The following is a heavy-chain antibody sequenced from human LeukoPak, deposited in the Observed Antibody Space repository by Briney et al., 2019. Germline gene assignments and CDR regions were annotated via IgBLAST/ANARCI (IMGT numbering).Heavy chain of an antibody. J-gene: IGHJ5*02. D-gene: IGHD4-17*01. CDR3: ATSPNYGDYPAHP. Sequence: ASVKVPCKASGYTFTGYYMHWVRQAPGKGLEWMGGFDPEDGETIYAQRFQGRVTMTEDTSTDTAYMELSSLRSEGTAVYYCATSPNYGDYPAHPWGQGTLVTVSS. CDR2: FDPEDGET. CDR1: GYTFTGYY. V-gene: IGHV1-24*01.